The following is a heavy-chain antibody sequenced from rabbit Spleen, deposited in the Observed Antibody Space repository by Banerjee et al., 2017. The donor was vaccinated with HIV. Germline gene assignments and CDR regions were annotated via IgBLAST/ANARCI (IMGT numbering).Heavy chain of an antibody. Sequence: QEQLLESGGGLVQPEGSLTLTCKASGFDFGSNAMCCVRQAPGKGPEWIACIVNGDGSTYYASWVNGRFTISRSTSLATVTLQVTSLTAADTATYFCAREGGIVVAGAFDLWGPGPWSPS. V-gene: IGHV1S47*01. CDR3: AREGGIVVAGAFDL. J-gene: IGHJ4*01. CDR2: IVNGDGST. CDR1: GFDFGSNA. D-gene: IGHD4-1*01.